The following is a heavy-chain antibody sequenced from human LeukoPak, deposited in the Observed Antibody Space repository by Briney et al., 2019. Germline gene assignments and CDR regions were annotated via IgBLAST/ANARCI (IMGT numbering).Heavy chain of an antibody. V-gene: IGHV1-69*05. Sequence: SVKDSCKASGGTFSGYGISWVRQAPGQGLEWMGGIVTVFGTVNYAQDFQGRVTIATDESTSTAYMELSSLRFGDTAVYYCARGDSSDHWGQGTLVTVSS. J-gene: IGHJ5*02. D-gene: IGHD6-13*01. CDR3: ARGDSSDH. CDR1: GGTFSGYG. CDR2: IVTVFGTV.